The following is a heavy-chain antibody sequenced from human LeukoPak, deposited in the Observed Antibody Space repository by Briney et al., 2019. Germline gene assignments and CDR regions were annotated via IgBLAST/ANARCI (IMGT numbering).Heavy chain of an antibody. D-gene: IGHD3-10*01. Sequence: HTGGSLRLSCAASGFTFTTYAMSWVRQAPGKGLEWVSAISGSGGSTYYADSVKGRFTISRDNSKNTLYLQMNSLRAEDTAVYYCAKDRDTMVRGTTFQHWGQGTLVTVSS. J-gene: IGHJ1*01. CDR1: GFTFTTYA. V-gene: IGHV3-23*01. CDR3: AKDRDTMVRGTTFQH. CDR2: ISGSGGST.